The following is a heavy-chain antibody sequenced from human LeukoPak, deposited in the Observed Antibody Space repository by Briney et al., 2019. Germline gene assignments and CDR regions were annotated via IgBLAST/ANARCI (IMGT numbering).Heavy chain of an antibody. CDR2: IYTSGST. CDR3: SRVLEKYGELLSRTAYNWFDP. CDR1: GGSISSGSYY. J-gene: IGHJ5*02. Sequence: PSETLSLTCTVSGGSISSGSYYWSWIRQPAGKGLEWIGRIYTSGSTNYNPSLKSRVTISVDTSKNQFSLKLSSVTAADTAVYYCSRVLEKYGELLSRTAYNWFDPWGQGTLVTVSS. D-gene: IGHD1-26*01. V-gene: IGHV4-61*02.